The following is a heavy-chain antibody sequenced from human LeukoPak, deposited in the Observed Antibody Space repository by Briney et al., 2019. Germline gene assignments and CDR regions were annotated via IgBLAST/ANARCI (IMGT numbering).Heavy chain of an antibody. V-gene: IGHV1-69*04. J-gene: IGHJ4*02. D-gene: IGHD6-19*01. CDR2: IIPILGIA. Sequence: SVKVSCKASGGTFSSYAISWVRQAPGQGLEWMGRIIPILGIANYAQKFQGRVTITADKSTSTAYMELSSLRSDDTAVYYCARARIAVAADFDYWGQGTLVTVSS. CDR1: GGTFSSYA. CDR3: ARARIAVAADFDY.